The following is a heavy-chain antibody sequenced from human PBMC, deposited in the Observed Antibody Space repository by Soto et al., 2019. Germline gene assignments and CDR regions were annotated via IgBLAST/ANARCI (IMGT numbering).Heavy chain of an antibody. J-gene: IGHJ6*04. CDR3: ARETVVAATLLSYYYGMDV. CDR1: GGPISSGDYY. Sequence: SETLSLTCTVSGGPISSGDYYWSRIRQHPGKGLEWIGYIYYSGSTYYNPSLKSRVTISVDTSKNQFSLKLSSVTAADTAVYYCARETVVAATLLSYYYGMDVWGKGTTVTVSS. V-gene: IGHV4-31*02. D-gene: IGHD2-15*01. CDR2: IYYSGST.